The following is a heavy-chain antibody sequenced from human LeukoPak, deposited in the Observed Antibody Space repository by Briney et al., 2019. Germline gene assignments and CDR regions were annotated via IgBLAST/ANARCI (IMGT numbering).Heavy chain of an antibody. V-gene: IGHV3-33*01. J-gene: IGHJ4*02. CDR2: IWSDGSLK. CDR1: GFSFSNYG. Sequence: PGGSLRLSCAASGFSFSNYGMHWGRQAPGTGLEWVAVIWSDGSLKYYADSVKGRFTISRDNSKNTLYPQMNSLRVEDTAVYYCARDGNWNPFDYWGQGTLVTVSS. D-gene: IGHD1-1*01. CDR3: ARDGNWNPFDY.